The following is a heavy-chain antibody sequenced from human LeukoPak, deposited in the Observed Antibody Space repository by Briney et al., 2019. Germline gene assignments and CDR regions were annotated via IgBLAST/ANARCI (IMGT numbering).Heavy chain of an antibody. CDR1: GGSFSGYY. V-gene: IGHV4-34*01. CDR3: ARDNDSWSGYRYAFDI. D-gene: IGHD3-3*01. Sequence: SETLSLTCAVYGGSFSGYYWSWIRQPPGKGLEWIGEINHSGSTNYNPSLKSRVTMSVDTSKNQFSLKLSSVTAADTAVYYCARDNDSWSGYRYAFDIWGQGTMVTVSS. CDR2: INHSGST. J-gene: IGHJ3*02.